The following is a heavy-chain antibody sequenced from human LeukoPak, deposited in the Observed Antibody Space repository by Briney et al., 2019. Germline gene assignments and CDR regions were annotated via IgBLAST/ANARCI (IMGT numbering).Heavy chain of an antibody. CDR3: ARAFGY. J-gene: IGHJ4*02. D-gene: IGHD3-10*01. Sequence: GGSLRLSCAASGFTFDDYAMHWVRQAPGKGLEWVSGISWNSGSIGYADSVKGRFTISRDNAKNSLYLQMNSLRAEDTAVYYCARAFGYWGQGTLVTVSS. V-gene: IGHV3-9*01. CDR1: GFTFDDYA. CDR2: ISWNSGSI.